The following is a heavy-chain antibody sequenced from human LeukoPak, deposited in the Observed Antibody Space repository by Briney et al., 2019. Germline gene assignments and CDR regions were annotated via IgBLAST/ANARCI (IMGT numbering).Heavy chain of an antibody. Sequence: ASVKVSCKASGYTFTSYGISWVRQAPGQGLEWMGWISAYNGNTNYAQKLQDRVTMTTDTSTSTAYMELRSLRSDDTAVYYCATIGDYYDSSGYYSSFDYWGQGTLVTVSS. CDR1: GYTFTSYG. V-gene: IGHV1-18*01. CDR2: ISAYNGNT. D-gene: IGHD3-22*01. CDR3: ATIGDYYDSSGYYSSFDY. J-gene: IGHJ4*02.